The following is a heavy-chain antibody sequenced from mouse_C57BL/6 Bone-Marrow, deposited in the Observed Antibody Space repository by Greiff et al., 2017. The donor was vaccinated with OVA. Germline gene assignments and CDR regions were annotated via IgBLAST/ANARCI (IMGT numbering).Heavy chain of an antibody. CDR3: ARDASDYEGYAMDY. CDR1: GFTFSDFY. V-gene: IGHV7-1*01. CDR2: SRNKANDYTT. J-gene: IGHJ4*01. Sequence: EVKLVESGGGLVQSGRSLRLSCATSGFTFSDFYMEWVRQAPGKGLEWIAASRNKANDYTTEYSASVKGRFIVSRDTSQSILYLQMNALRAEDTAIYYCARDASDYEGYAMDYWGQGTSVTVSS. D-gene: IGHD2-4*01.